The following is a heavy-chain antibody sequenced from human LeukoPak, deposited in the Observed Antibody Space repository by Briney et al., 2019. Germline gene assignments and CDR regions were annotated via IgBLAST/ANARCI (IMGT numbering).Heavy chain of an antibody. CDR2: INHSGST. V-gene: IGHV4-34*01. Sequence: SETLSLTCAVYGGSFSGYYWSWIRQHPGKALEGIGEINHSGSTNYNPSLKSRVTISVDTSKNQFALKLSAVTAADTAVYCCASNPQVWCSNSFYFHYLGQGTLVTVSS. J-gene: IGHJ4*02. CDR1: GGSFSGYY. D-gene: IGHD4/OR15-4a*01. CDR3: ASNPQVWCSNSFYFHY.